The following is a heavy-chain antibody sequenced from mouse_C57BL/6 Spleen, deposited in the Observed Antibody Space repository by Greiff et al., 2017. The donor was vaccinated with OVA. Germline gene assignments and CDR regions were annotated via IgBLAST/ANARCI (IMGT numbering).Heavy chain of an antibody. Sequence: VQLQQPGAELVKPGASVKVSCKASGYTFTRYWMHWVKPRPGPGLEWIGRIHPSDSVTNYNQKFKGKATLTVDKSSSTAYMQLSSLTSEDSAVYYCAIGLGEMDYWGQGTSVTVSS. J-gene: IGHJ4*01. CDR2: IHPSDSVT. D-gene: IGHD2-4*01. V-gene: IGHV1-74*01. CDR1: GYTFTRYW. CDR3: AIGLGEMDY.